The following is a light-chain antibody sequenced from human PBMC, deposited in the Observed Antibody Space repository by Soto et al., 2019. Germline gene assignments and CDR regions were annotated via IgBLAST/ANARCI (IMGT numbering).Light chain of an antibody. CDR1: SSDVGHYDY. CDR3: SSYTTAYTQV. CDR2: EVT. Sequence: QSVLTQPASVSGSPGQSITISCTGTSSDVGHYDYVSWYQQHPGKVPKLIISEVTTRPSGVSDRFSGSKSGNTASLTISRLQAEDEAHYYCSSYTTAYTQVFGGGTQLTVL. V-gene: IGLV2-14*01. J-gene: IGLJ3*02.